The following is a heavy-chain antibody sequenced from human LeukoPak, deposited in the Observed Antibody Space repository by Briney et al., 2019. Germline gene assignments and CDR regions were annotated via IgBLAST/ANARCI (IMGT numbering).Heavy chain of an antibody. D-gene: IGHD6-19*01. CDR3: ARPGIRYSSGWYY. V-gene: IGHV5-51*01. CDR2: IYPGDSDT. J-gene: IGHJ4*02. Sequence: GEPLKSSCKGSGYSFTSYWIGWVRQMPGKGLEWMGIIYPGDSDTRYSPSFQGQVTISADKSISTAYLQWSSLKASDTAMYYCARPGIRYSSGWYYWGQGTLVTVSS. CDR1: GYSFTSYW.